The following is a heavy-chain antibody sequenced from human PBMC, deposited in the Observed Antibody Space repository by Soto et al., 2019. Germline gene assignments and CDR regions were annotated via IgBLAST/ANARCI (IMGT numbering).Heavy chain of an antibody. J-gene: IGHJ4*02. CDR2: IYHSGST. D-gene: IGHD3-22*01. CDR3: ARESGGYYDSSGANAHFDY. CDR1: GGSISSSNW. Sequence: PSETLSLTCAVSGGSISSSNWWSWVRQPPGKGLEWIGEIYHSGSTNYNPSLKSRVTISVDKSKNQFSLKLSSVTAADTAVYYCARESGGYYDSSGANAHFDYWGQGTLVTVSS. V-gene: IGHV4-4*02.